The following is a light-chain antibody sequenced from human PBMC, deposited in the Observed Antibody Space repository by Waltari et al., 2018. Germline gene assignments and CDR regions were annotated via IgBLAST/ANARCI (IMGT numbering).Light chain of an antibody. Sequence: AIRITQSPSSLSASTGDRVTITCLASQCIISYLDWYQQKPGKAPNVLIYAESIVQIGVPSRFSGSGSGTDFTLTISCLQSEDFAIDYCQQYYSSPATFGQGTKVEIK. CDR1: QCIISY. CDR2: AES. V-gene: IGKV1-8*01. CDR3: QQYYSSPAT. J-gene: IGKJ1*01.